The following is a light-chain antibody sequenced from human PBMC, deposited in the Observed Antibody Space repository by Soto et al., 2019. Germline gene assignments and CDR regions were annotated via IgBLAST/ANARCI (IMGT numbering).Light chain of an antibody. J-gene: IGKJ4*01. Sequence: EIVLTQSPGTLSLSPGERATLSCRASQSVSSSYLAWYQQKPGQAPRLLIYGASSRATGIPDRFSGSGSGTDFTLTISRLEPEDFAIYYCQQYADSSPTFGGGTKVEIK. CDR2: GAS. V-gene: IGKV3-20*01. CDR1: QSVSSSY. CDR3: QQYADSSPT.